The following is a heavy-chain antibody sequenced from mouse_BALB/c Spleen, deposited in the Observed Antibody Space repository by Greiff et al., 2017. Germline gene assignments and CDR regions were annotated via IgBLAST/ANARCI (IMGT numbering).Heavy chain of an antibody. J-gene: IGHJ1*01. CDR2: INSNGGST. CDR3: SRYGYVWYFDV. Sequence: EVHLVESGGGLVKLGGSLKLSCAASGFTFSSYYMSWVRQTPEKRLELVAAINSNGGSTYYPDTVKGRVTISRDNAKNTLYLQMSSLKSEDTALYYCSRYGYVWYFDVWGAGTTVTVSS. V-gene: IGHV5-6-2*01. D-gene: IGHD2-2*01. CDR1: GFTFSSYY.